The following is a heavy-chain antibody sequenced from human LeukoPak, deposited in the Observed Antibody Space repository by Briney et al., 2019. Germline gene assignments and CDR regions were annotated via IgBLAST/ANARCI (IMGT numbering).Heavy chain of an antibody. J-gene: IGHJ4*02. CDR3: AKEKGFSSGWEHFDY. CDR1: GFTFSSYA. CDR2: ITSSGSST. Sequence: GGSLRLSCAASGFTFSSYAMSWVRQAQGKGLEWVSAITSSGSSTYYADSVKGRFTISRDNSKNTLYLQMNSLRAEDMAVYYCAKEKGFSSGWEHFDYWGQGTLVTVSS. D-gene: IGHD6-19*01. V-gene: IGHV3-23*01.